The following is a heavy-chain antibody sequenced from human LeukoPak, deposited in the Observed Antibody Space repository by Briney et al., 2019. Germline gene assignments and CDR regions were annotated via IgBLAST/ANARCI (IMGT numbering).Heavy chain of an antibody. CDR2: IWYDGSNK. Sequence: GGSLRLSCAASGFTFSSYGMHWVRQAPGKGLEWVAVIWYDGSNKYYADSVKGRFIISRDNSKNTLYLQMNSLRAEDTAVYYCARGVRSGYLLLSWGQGTLVTVSS. V-gene: IGHV3-33*01. CDR3: ARGVRSGYLLLS. D-gene: IGHD3-3*01. J-gene: IGHJ5*02. CDR1: GFTFSSYG.